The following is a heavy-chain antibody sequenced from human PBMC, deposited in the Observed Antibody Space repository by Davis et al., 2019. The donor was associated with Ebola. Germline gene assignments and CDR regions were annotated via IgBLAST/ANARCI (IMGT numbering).Heavy chain of an antibody. Sequence: GESLKISCAASGFTFSDYSMNWVRQAPGKGLEWVSYISSSANLTTYTDSVKGRFTISRDSAKNPLYLQMNSLRAEDTAVYYCASDRGAAPNEFWGQGTLVTVSS. CDR1: GFTFSDYS. J-gene: IGHJ4*02. CDR3: ASDRGAAPNEF. V-gene: IGHV3-11*06. CDR2: ISSSANLT. D-gene: IGHD1-26*01.